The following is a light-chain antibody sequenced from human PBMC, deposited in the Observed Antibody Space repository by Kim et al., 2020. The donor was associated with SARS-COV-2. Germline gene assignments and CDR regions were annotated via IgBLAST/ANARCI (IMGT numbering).Light chain of an antibody. CDR2: WGN. V-gene: IGLV2-18*02. CDR1: QRENCKYNP. CDR3: SSYTSSSTLV. Sequence: GQAVHRPWPGTQRENCKYNPVPLYQQAPGNAPQPLVFWGNEPPLGVPCRFPGSKSGNTASLTISGLQAEDEADYYCSSYTSSSTLVFGTGTKVTVL. J-gene: IGLJ1*01.